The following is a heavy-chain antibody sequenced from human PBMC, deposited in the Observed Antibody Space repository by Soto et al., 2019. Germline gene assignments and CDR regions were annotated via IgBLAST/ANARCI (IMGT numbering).Heavy chain of an antibody. V-gene: IGHV3-30*03. J-gene: IGHJ4*02. CDR1: GFTFSSYG. Sequence: GGSLRLSCAGSGFTFSSYGLHWVRQAPGEGLEWVTVISSDGSNKYYIDSVKGRFTISRDNSKNTLYLQMNSLRVEDTAVYYCARDGHYDSSRHYYFFDTWGQGTLVTVSS. CDR3: ARDGHYDSSRHYYFFDT. D-gene: IGHD3-22*01. CDR2: ISSDGSNK.